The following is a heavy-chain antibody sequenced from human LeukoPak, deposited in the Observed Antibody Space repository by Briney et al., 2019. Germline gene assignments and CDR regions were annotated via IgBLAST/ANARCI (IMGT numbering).Heavy chain of an antibody. Sequence: SETLSLTCTVSGGSISSHYWSWIRQPPGKGLEWIGYIYYSGSTNYNPSLKSRVTISVDTSTNQFSLKLSSVTAADTAVYYCARVNYYAIFVVVTHYFYMDVWAKGPRSPSP. D-gene: IGHD3-3*01. J-gene: IGHJ6*03. CDR2: IYYSGST. CDR1: GGSISSHY. V-gene: IGHV4-59*11. CDR3: ARVNYYAIFVVVTHYFYMDV.